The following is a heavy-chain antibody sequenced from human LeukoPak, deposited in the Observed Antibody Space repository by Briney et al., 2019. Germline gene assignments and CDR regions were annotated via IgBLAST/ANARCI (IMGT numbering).Heavy chain of an antibody. CDR1: GFTFSSDW. CDR3: ARGPRNYASYFDY. D-gene: IGHD1-7*01. V-gene: IGHV3-7*03. Sequence: GGPLRLSCAASGFTFSSDWMSWVRQAPGKGLEWVANINQDGSEKDYVDSVKGRFTISRDNAKNSLYLQMDSLRTEDTAVYYCARGPRNYASYFDYWGQGVLVTVSS. CDR2: INQDGSEK. J-gene: IGHJ4*02.